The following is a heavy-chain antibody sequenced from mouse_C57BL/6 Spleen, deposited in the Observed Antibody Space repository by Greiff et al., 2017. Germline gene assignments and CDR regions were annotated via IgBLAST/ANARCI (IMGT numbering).Heavy chain of an antibody. J-gene: IGHJ4*01. CDR1: GFNIKNTY. Sequence: VQLKQSVAELVRPGASVKLSCTASGFNIKNTYMHWVKQRPEQGLEWIGRIDPANGNTKYAPKFQGKATITADTSSNTAYLQLSSLTSEDTAIYYYARGTGLLLGDYAMGYWGQGTSVTVSS. D-gene: IGHD2-3*01. V-gene: IGHV14-3*01. CDR3: ARGTGLLLGDYAMGY. CDR2: IDPANGNT.